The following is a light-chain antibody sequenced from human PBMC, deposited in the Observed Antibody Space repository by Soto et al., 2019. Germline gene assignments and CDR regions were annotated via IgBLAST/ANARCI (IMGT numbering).Light chain of an antibody. CDR3: QQRSNWLPWT. CDR1: QSVSSY. Sequence: EIVLTQSPATLSSSPGERATLSCRASQSVSSYLAWYQQKPGQAPRLLIYDASNRATGIPARFSGSGSGTDFTLTISSLEPEDFAVYYCQQRSNWLPWTFGQGTKVEIK. V-gene: IGKV3-11*01. J-gene: IGKJ1*01. CDR2: DAS.